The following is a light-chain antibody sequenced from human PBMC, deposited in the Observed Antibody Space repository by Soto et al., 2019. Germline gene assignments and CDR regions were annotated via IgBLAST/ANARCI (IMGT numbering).Light chain of an antibody. CDR3: QQCNSAPFT. V-gene: IGKV1-27*01. CDR1: QGIYNY. CDR2: AAS. J-gene: IGKJ3*01. Sequence: DTQMTQSPSSLSASVGDRVTITCRASQGIYNYLAWYQQKPGKVPKILIYAASSLVSGVPSRFSGSGSGTDFTFTISSLQPEDVATYYCQQCNSAPFTFGPGTKVDIK.